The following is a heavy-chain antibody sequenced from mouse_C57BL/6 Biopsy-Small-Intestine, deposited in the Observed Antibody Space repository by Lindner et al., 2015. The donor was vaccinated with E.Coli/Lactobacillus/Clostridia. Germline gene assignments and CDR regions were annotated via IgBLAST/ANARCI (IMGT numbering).Heavy chain of an antibody. J-gene: IGHJ1*01. D-gene: IGHD1-1*01. CDR1: GYNFIGYS. V-gene: IGHV1-64*01. CDR2: INPNSGHT. CDR3: ARRRIVVVPGLDPAGFDI. Sequence: SVKVSCKASGYNFIGYSMHWVRQAPGQGLEWMGWINPNSGHTTYAQNFEGRVTMTRDMSTTTVYMEVSRLRYDDTAVYYCARRRIVVVPGLDPAGFDIWGQGTKGHRLF.